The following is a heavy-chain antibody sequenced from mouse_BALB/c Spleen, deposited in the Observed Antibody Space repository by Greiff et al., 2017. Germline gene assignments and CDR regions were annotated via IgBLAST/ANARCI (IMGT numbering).Heavy chain of an antibody. J-gene: IGHJ4*01. CDR1: GYSITSGYY. Sequence: VQLQQSGPGLVKPSQSLSLTCSVTGYSITSGYYWNWIRQFPGNKLEWMGYISYDGSNNYNPSLKNRISITRDTSKNQFFLKLNSVTTEDTATYYCAVYDGYYDAMDYWGQGTSVTVSS. CDR2: ISYDGSN. V-gene: IGHV3-6*02. D-gene: IGHD2-3*01. CDR3: AVYDGYYDAMDY.